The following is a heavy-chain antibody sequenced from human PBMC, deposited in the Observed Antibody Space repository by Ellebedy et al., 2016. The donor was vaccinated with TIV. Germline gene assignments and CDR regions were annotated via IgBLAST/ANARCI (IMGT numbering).Heavy chain of an antibody. J-gene: IGHJ4*02. Sequence: GESLKISCQGSGYSFSRYWIVWVRQMPGKGLEYMGLIYPGDSDTTYSPSFQGQVTFSPDKSINPAYLQWSSLKAADTAMYYCARQWDDRYYDDSGYKSGPYFDNWGQGTLVTVSS. V-gene: IGHV5-51*01. CDR1: GYSFSRYW. CDR3: ARQWDDRYYDDSGYKSGPYFDN. CDR2: IYPGDSDT. D-gene: IGHD3-22*01.